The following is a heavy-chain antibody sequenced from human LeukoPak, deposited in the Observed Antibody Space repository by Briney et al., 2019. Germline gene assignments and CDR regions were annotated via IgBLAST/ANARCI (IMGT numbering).Heavy chain of an antibody. CDR2: IYYSGST. D-gene: IGHD3-9*01. CDR1: GGSISSGGYY. Sequence: PSETLSLTCTVSGGSISSGGYYWSWIRQHPGKGLEWIGYIYYSGSTYYNPSLKSRVTISVDTSKNQFSLKLSSVTAADTAVYYCARVTYDILTGYYRFDYWGQGTLATVSS. V-gene: IGHV4-31*03. CDR3: ARVTYDILTGYYRFDY. J-gene: IGHJ4*02.